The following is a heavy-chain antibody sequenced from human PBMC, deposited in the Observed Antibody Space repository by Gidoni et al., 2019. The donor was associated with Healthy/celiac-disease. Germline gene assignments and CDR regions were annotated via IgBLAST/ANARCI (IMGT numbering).Heavy chain of an antibody. CDR1: GGSFSGNY. J-gene: IGHJ3*02. CDR3: ASLGIAARLGAFDI. D-gene: IGHD6-6*01. Sequence: QVQLQQWGAGLLKPSETLSLTFAVYGGSFSGNYWSWIRQPPGKGLEWIGEINHSGSTNYNTSLKSRVTISVDTSKNQFSLKLSSVTAADTAVYYCASLGIAARLGAFDIWGQGTMVTVSS. CDR2: INHSGST. V-gene: IGHV4-34*01.